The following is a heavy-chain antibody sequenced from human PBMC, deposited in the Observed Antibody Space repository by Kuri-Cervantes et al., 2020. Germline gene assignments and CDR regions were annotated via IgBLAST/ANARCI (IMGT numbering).Heavy chain of an antibody. Sequence: GGSLRLSCAASGFTVSSNYMSWVRQAPGKGLEWVSVMYSGGSTYYADSVKGRFTISRDNSKNTLYLQMNSLRAEDTAVYYCARYQGGYCSSTSCPRREFDYWGQGTLVTVSS. J-gene: IGHJ4*02. CDR1: GFTVSSNY. D-gene: IGHD2-2*01. V-gene: IGHV3-53*01. CDR3: ARYQGGYCSSTSCPRREFDY. CDR2: MYSGGST.